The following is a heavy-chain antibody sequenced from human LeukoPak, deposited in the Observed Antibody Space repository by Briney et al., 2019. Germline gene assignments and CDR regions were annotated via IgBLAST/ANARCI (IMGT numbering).Heavy chain of an antibody. CDR2: ISYDGSNK. CDR3: AILDYYDFWSGYHEPNWFDP. J-gene: IGHJ5*02. Sequence: GGSLRLSCAASGFNFANHAMSWVRQTPGKGLEWVAVISYDGSNKYYADSVKGRFTISRDNSKNTLYLQMNSLRAEDTAVYYCAILDYYDFWSGYHEPNWFDPWGQGTLVTVSS. CDR1: GFNFANHA. D-gene: IGHD3-3*01. V-gene: IGHV3-30*03.